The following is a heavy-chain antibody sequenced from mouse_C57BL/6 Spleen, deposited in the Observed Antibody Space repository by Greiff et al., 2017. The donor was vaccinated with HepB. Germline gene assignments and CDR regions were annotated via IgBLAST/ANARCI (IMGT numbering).Heavy chain of an antibody. CDR2: IHPNSGST. CDR3: ARSSTVVDYYARDY. CDR1: GYTFTSYW. Sequence: QVQLQQPGAELVKPGASVKLSCKASGYTFTSYWMHWVKQRPGQGLEWIGMIHPNSGSTNYNEKFKSKATLTVDKSSSTAYMQLSSLTSEDSAVYYSARSSTVVDYYARDYWGQGTSVTVSS. J-gene: IGHJ4*01. V-gene: IGHV1-64*01. D-gene: IGHD1-1*01.